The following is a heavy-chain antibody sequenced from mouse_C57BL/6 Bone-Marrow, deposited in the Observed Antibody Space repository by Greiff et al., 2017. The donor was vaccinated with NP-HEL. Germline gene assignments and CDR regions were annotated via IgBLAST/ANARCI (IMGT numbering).Heavy chain of an antibody. V-gene: IGHV1-69*01. Sequence: QVQLQQPGAELVMPGASVKLSCKASGYTFTSYWMHWVKQRPGQGLEWIGEIDPSDSYTNYNQKFKGKSTLTVDKSSSTAYMQLSSLTSEDSAVYYCARDDGLLPYFDYWGQGTTLTVSS. D-gene: IGHD2-3*01. J-gene: IGHJ2*01. CDR2: IDPSDSYT. CDR1: GYTFTSYW. CDR3: ARDDGLLPYFDY.